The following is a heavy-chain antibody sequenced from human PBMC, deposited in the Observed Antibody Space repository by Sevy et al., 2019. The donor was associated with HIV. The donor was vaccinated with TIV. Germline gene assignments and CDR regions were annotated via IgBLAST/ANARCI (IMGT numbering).Heavy chain of an antibody. Sequence: EGSLRLSCAASGFTFSTNDIHWVLQAPGKGLEWVAAVLGYDGSNKYYADSVKGRFTISRDNSKNTLYLQMHSLRAGDTAVYYCAIDSGSDWYLDYWGQGTLVTVSS. D-gene: IGHD6-19*01. J-gene: IGHJ4*02. CDR1: GFTFSTND. V-gene: IGHV3-33*03. CDR3: AIDSGSDWYLDY. CDR2: LGYDGSNK.